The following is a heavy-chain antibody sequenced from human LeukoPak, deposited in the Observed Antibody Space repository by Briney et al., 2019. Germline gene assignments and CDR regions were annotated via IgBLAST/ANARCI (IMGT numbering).Heavy chain of an antibody. CDR1: GGSFSGYY. D-gene: IGHD3-9*01. V-gene: IGHV4-34*01. J-gene: IGHJ4*02. CDR2: INHSGST. CDR3: ARGPLRYFGLRLIVSYFDY. Sequence: PSETLSLTCAVYGGSFSGYYWSWIRQPPGKGLEWIGEINHSGSTNYNPPLKSRVTISVDTSKNQFSLKLSSVTAADTAVYYCARGPLRYFGLRLIVSYFDYWGQGTLVTVSS.